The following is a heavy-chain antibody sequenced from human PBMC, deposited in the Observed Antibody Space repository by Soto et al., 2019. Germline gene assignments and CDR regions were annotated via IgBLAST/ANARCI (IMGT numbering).Heavy chain of an antibody. CDR1: GFSFSNYA. CDR3: ARQDYSTTWYLNY. V-gene: IGHV3-23*01. CDR2: ISGGGGGT. J-gene: IGHJ4*02. D-gene: IGHD6-13*01. Sequence: PGGSLRLSCAASGFSFSNYAMNWVRQAPGKGLEWVSGISGGGGGTYYADSVKGRFTISRDNSKNTLYLQMNSLRAEDTAVYYCARQDYSTTWYLNYWGQGTLVTVSS.